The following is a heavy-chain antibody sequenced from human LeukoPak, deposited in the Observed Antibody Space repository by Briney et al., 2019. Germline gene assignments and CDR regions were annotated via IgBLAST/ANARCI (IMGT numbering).Heavy chain of an antibody. V-gene: IGHV3-53*01. D-gene: IGHD3-9*01. CDR2: IYSGGST. Sequence: GGSLRLSCAASGFTVSSNYMSWVRQAPGKGLEWVSVIYSGGSTYYADSVKGRFTISRDNSKNTLYLQMNSLRAEDTAVYYCARGGGVYYDILTGYYRPDDFDYWGQGTLVTVSS. J-gene: IGHJ4*02. CDR1: GFTVSSNY. CDR3: ARGGGVYYDILTGYYRPDDFDY.